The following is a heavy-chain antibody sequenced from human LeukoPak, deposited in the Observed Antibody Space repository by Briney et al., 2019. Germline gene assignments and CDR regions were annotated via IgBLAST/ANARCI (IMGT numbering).Heavy chain of an antibody. Sequence: ASVKVSCKASGYTFPGHFIQWVRQAPGQGPEWMGLIDPNDGGTNYAQKFQGRVTMTRDTSISTAYMKLSSLRSDDTAVYYCARGSDSGTPRWFDPWGQGTLVTV. CDR1: GYTFPGHF. V-gene: IGHV1-2*06. J-gene: IGHJ5*02. CDR2: IDPNDGGT. CDR3: ARGSDSGTPRWFDP. D-gene: IGHD1-26*01.